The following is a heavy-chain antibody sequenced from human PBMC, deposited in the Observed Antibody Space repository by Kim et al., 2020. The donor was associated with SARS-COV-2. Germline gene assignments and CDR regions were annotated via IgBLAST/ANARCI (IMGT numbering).Heavy chain of an antibody. Sequence: GGSLRLSCVGSGFNFIDHWIHWVRQAPGKGLVWVSRIRGSGTDTDYADSVKGRFTISRDTAKNTVYLQMHSLRVDDPAVSYCASHSYFGSPGDDYWC. J-gene: IGHJ4*01. CDR3: ASHSYFGSPGDDY. D-gene: IGHD3-3*01. CDR1: GFNFIDHW. V-gene: IGHV3-74*01. CDR2: IRGSGTDT.